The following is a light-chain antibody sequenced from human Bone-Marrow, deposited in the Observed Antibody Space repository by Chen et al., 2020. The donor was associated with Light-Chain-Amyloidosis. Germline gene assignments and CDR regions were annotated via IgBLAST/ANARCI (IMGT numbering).Light chain of an antibody. J-gene: IGKJ4*01. CDR1: QTISSNY. V-gene: IGKV3-20*01. CDR2: GSS. Sequence: EIVLTQSPGTLSLSPGEGANLSCRASQTISSNYLTWYQKKCGKAPRLIIYGSSSRATGIPDRFTGSGSGTDFTLTINRLEPEDFAMYYCQQYGTSPLPFGGGTKVEIK. CDR3: QQYGTSPLP.